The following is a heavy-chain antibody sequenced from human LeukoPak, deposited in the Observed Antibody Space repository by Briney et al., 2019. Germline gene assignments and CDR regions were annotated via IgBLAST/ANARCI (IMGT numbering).Heavy chain of an antibody. CDR1: GGSISSSNW. V-gene: IGHV4-4*02. J-gene: IGHJ4*02. CDR2: IYHSGST. D-gene: IGHD3-22*01. Sequence: SETLSLTCAVSGGSISSSNWWSWARQPPGKGLEWIGEIYHSGSTNYNPSLKSRVTISVDKSKNQFSLKLSSVTAADTAVYYCARGDCSGYAVISDWGQGTLVTVSS. CDR3: ARGDCSGYAVISD.